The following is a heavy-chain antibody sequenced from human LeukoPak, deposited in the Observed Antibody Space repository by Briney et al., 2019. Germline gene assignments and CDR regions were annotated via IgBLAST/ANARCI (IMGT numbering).Heavy chain of an antibody. CDR3: AELGITMIGGV. D-gene: IGHD3-10*02. CDR2: ISSSGSTI. V-gene: IGHV3-48*04. J-gene: IGHJ6*04. CDR1: GFPFSSHG. Sequence: PGGSLRLSCAASGFPFSSHGMNWVRQAPGKGLEWVSYISSSGSTIYYADSVKGRFTISRDNAKNSLYLQMNSLRAEDTAVYYCAELGITMIGGVWGKGTTVTISS.